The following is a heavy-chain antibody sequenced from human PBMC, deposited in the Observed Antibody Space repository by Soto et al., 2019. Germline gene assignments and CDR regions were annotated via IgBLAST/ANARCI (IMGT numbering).Heavy chain of an antibody. CDR2: ISSSSSYI. CDR1: GFTFSSYS. V-gene: IGHV3-21*01. D-gene: IGHD5-12*01. Sequence: GGSLRLSCAASGFTFSSYSMNWVRQAPGKGLEWVSSISSSSSYIYYADSVKGRFTISRDNAKNSLYLQMNSLRAEDTAVYYCARDKRLRLGYYFDYWGQGTLVTVSS. J-gene: IGHJ4*02. CDR3: ARDKRLRLGYYFDY.